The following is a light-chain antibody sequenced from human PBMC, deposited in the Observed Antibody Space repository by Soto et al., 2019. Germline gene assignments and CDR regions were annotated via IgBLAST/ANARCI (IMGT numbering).Light chain of an antibody. CDR2: AAS. J-gene: IGKJ3*01. V-gene: IGKV1-27*01. CDR1: QDIRNF. Sequence: DIQMTQSPTSLSASVGDRVTITCRASQDIRNFVAWYQQKPGKAPKLLIYAASTLQSGVPSRFSGSGSGTDFTLTVNSLQPEDVATYSCQQYSSVPVFGPGTKGEIK. CDR3: QQYSSVPV.